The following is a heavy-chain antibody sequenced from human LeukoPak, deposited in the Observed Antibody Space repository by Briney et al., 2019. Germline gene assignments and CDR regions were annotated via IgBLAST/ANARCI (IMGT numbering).Heavy chain of an antibody. D-gene: IGHD3-9*01. CDR2: INPNSGGT. J-gene: IGHJ6*03. V-gene: IGHV1-2*02. CDR3: ARELTGLFYYYYYMDV. CDR1: GYTFTGYY. Sequence: ASVKVSCKASGYTFTGYYMHWVRQAPGQGLEWMGWINPNSGGTNYAQKFQGRVTMTRDTSISTAYMELSRLRSDDTAVYYCARELTGLFYYYYYMDVWGKGTTVTISS.